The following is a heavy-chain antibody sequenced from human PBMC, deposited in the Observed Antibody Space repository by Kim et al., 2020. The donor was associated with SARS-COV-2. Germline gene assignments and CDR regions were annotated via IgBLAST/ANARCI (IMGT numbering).Heavy chain of an antibody. CDR1: GFTSSIYW. CDR2: IKEDGSAK. V-gene: IGHV3-7*03. D-gene: IGHD3-3*01. CDR3: VRDIGGMRLPDN. J-gene: IGHJ4*02. Sequence: GGSLRLSCVASGFTSSIYWMNWFRQAPGKGLEWVANIKEDGSAKYYMDTVKGRFTISRDNGKNSVYLQMNSLRAEDTAIYYCVRDIGGMRLPDNWGQGTLVTVSS.